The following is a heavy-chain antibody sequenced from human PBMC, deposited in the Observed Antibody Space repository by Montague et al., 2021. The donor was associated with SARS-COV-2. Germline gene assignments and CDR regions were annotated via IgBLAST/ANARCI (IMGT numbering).Heavy chain of an antibody. V-gene: IGHV1-18*01. D-gene: IGHD3-3*01. J-gene: IGHJ5*02. CDR1: GYRFSSYG. Sequence: SVKVSCKASGYRFSSYGMSWLRQAPGQGLEWMGWISTYNGNTIYGPKFQGRLTLTTETSTTTAYIELRRLLFDDTAVYFCARAAGHDFWGDYYLNWFDPWGQGTLVTVSS. CDR2: ISTYNGNT. CDR3: ARAAGHDFWGDYYLNWFDP.